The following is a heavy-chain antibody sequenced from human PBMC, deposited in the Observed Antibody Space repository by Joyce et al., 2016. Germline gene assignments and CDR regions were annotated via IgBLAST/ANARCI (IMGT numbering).Heavy chain of an antibody. CDR2: IWGSGGNT. CDR3: VKGYTISSVRRFDW. Sequence: EVQLLESGGGLVPPGGSLTLSCTASGFTFSSYAMTWVRQAPGKGLEWVSSIWGSGGNTYYVDSVTGRFTISRDNSKNTLFLQMNSLRAEDTAVFYCVKGYTISSVRRFDWWGQGTLVTVSS. J-gene: IGHJ4*02. V-gene: IGHV3-23*01. CDR1: GFTFSSYA. D-gene: IGHD3-16*02.